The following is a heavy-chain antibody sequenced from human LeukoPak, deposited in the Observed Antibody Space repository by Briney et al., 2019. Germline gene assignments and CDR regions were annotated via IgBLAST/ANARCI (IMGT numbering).Heavy chain of an antibody. D-gene: IGHD2-21*01. Sequence: GGSLRLSCAASGFTFSSYAMSWVRQAPGKGLEWVAVISYDGSNKYYADSVKGRFTISRDNSKNTLYLQMNSLRAEDTAVYYCARDPDPYCGGDCRNYYMDVWGKGTTVTVSS. J-gene: IGHJ6*03. CDR2: ISYDGSNK. CDR1: GFTFSSYA. V-gene: IGHV3-30-3*01. CDR3: ARDPDPYCGGDCRNYYMDV.